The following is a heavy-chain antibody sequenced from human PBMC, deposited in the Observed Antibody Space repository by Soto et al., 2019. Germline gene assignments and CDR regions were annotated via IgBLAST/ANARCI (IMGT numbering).Heavy chain of an antibody. J-gene: IGHJ4*02. CDR3: ARDKRDLRFLEWLYYFDY. CDR1: GFTFSSCA. D-gene: IGHD3-3*01. Sequence: VQLVESGGGVVQPGRSLRLSCAASGFTFSSCAMHWVRQAPGKGLEWVALISYDGSNKYYADSVKGRFTISRDNSKNTLYLQMNSLRAEDTAVYYCARDKRDLRFLEWLYYFDYWGQGTLVTVSS. V-gene: IGHV3-30-3*01. CDR2: ISYDGSNK.